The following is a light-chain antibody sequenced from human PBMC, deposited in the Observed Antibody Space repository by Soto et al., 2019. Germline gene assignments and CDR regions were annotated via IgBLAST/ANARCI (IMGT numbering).Light chain of an antibody. V-gene: IGKV3-11*01. J-gene: IGKJ2*01. CDR1: QRVSSS. Sequence: ESVLTQSPATLSLSPGERATLACSASQRVSSSLAWYQQKPGQAPRVLIYHASKRATGIPARFSGSGTGTDFTLTISSLEPEDVAVYYCQQGSNWPPTFGQGTKLEIK. CDR2: HAS. CDR3: QQGSNWPPT.